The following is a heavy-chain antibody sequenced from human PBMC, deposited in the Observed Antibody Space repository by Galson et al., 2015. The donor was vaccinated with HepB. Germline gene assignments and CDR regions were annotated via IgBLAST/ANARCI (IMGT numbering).Heavy chain of an antibody. CDR1: GYTFTSYA. CDR3: ARVIAVAGTSRFDY. Sequence: SVKVSCRASGYTFTSYAMNWVRQAPGQGLEWMGWINTITGNPTYAQGFTGRFVFSLDTSVTTAYLQISSLKSEDTAVYYCARVIAVAGTSRFDYWGQGTLVTVSS. CDR2: INTITGNP. V-gene: IGHV7-4-1*02. D-gene: IGHD6-19*01. J-gene: IGHJ4*02.